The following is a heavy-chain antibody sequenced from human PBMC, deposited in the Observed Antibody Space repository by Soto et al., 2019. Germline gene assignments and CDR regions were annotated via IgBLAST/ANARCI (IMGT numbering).Heavy chain of an antibody. D-gene: IGHD6-19*01. CDR3: VRDRGWLAFDY. Sequence: EVQLVESGGGLVQPGGSLRVSCAASGFTFSSYWMTWVRQAPGKGLEWVAHINGDGGQKNYVDSVSGRFTISRDNAKNSLYLQMDGLRAEDTAVYYCVRDRGWLAFDYWGQVTLVSVSS. V-gene: IGHV3-7*03. CDR2: INGDGGQK. J-gene: IGHJ4*02. CDR1: GFTFSSYW.